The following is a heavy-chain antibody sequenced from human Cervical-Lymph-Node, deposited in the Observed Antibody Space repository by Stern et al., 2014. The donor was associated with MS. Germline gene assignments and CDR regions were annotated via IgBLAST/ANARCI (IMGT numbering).Heavy chain of an antibody. J-gene: IGHJ4*02. CDR1: GDSITSNPYY. CDR3: ARQGRIRNSGWAFDS. V-gene: IGHV4-39*01. CDR2: IYHTGTT. Sequence: QLQLQESGPGLVKPSETLSLTCSVSGDSITSNPYYWGWIRQSPGKGLEWIGNIYHTGTTYYNPSLKSRVTISADPSKSQFSLEVSSVTAADTAVYYCARQGRIRNSGWAFDSWGQGTLVTVSS. D-gene: IGHD6-25*01.